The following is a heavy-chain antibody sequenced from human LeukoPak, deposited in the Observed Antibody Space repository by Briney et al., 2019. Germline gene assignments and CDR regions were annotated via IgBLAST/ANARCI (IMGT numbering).Heavy chain of an antibody. D-gene: IGHD2-21*01. Sequence: GGSLRLSCAASGFTFSSYAMSWVRQAPGNGLEWVSAISGSGGSTDYADSVKGRFTISRDNSKNTLYLQMNSLRAEDTAVYYCAKEMGRHCGGDYDYWGQGTLVTVSS. CDR3: AKEMGRHCGGDYDY. V-gene: IGHV3-23*01. CDR2: ISGSGGST. J-gene: IGHJ4*02. CDR1: GFTFSSYA.